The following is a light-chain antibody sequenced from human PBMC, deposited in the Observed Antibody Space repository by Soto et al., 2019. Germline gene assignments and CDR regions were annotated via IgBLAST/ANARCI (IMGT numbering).Light chain of an antibody. Sequence: QSALTQPASVSGSPGQSITISCTGTSSDVGGYDYVSWYQHHPGKAPKLTIYEVSNRPSGVSNRFSGSKSGNTASLTISGLQAEDGAEYYCSSYTSSSTEVFGTGTKVTVL. CDR3: SSYTSSSTEV. V-gene: IGLV2-14*01. J-gene: IGLJ1*01. CDR1: SSDVGGYDY. CDR2: EVS.